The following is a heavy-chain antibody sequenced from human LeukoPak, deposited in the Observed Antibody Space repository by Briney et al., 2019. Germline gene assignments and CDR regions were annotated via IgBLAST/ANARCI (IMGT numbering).Heavy chain of an antibody. V-gene: IGHV3-23*01. CDR3: ASSTTGGFDY. Sequence: PGGSLRLSCVASGFTFSSYAMNWVRQAPGKGLEWVSAISGAGGGTYYAVSMKGRFTISRDNSKNTLYLQMNSLRAEDTAVYYCASSTTGGFDYWGQGTLVTVSS. CDR2: ISGAGGGT. CDR1: GFTFSSYA. D-gene: IGHD1-14*01. J-gene: IGHJ4*02.